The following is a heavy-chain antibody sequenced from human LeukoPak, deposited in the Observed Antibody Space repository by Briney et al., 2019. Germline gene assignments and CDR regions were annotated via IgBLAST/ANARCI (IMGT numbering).Heavy chain of an antibody. Sequence: GGSLRLSCAASGFTFSNYWMSWVRQAPGKGLEWVANIKQDGSEKYYVDSVKGRFTISRDNAKNSLYLQMNSLRAEDTAVYYCARALLSTAGLFDYWGQGTLVSVSS. CDR3: ARALLSTAGLFDY. D-gene: IGHD3-16*02. V-gene: IGHV3-7*01. CDR2: IKQDGSEK. CDR1: GFTFSNYW. J-gene: IGHJ4*02.